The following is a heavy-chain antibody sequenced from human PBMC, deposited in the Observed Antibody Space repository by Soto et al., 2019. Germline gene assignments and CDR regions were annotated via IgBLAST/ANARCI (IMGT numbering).Heavy chain of an antibody. CDR3: ARGHRSRGKSFDS. CDR2: IKSKSAGGTT. V-gene: IGHV3-15*01. CDR1: GFTFSNAW. J-gene: IGHJ4*02. D-gene: IGHD3-22*01. Sequence: EVQLVESGGGLVKPGGSVRLSCAASGFTFSNAWMSWVRQAPGKGLEWVGRIKSKSAGGTTEYDAPVKDRFTISRDDSKNTLYLQMNSLKLEDTAVYYCARGHRSRGKSFDSWGQGTLVTVSS.